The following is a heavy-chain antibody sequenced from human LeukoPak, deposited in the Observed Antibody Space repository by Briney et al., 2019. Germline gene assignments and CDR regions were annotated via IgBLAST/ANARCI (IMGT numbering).Heavy chain of an antibody. V-gene: IGHV4-38-2*02. CDR2: IYHSGST. CDR3: ARSTSGGSVYYYYYMDV. D-gene: IGHD5-12*01. CDR1: GYSISSGYY. Sequence: SETLSLTCTVSGYSISSGYYWGWIRQPPGKGLEWIGSIYHSGSTYYNPSLKSRVTISVDTSKNQFSLKLSSVTAADTAAYYCARSTSGGSVYYYYYMDVWGKGTTVTVSS. J-gene: IGHJ6*03.